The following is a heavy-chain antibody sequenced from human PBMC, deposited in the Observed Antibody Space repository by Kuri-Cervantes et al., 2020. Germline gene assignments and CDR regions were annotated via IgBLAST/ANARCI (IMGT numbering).Heavy chain of an antibody. CDR2: IHYSGST. D-gene: IGHD3-9*01. V-gene: IGHV4-61*01. Sequence: SETLSLTCTVSGGSVSSGSYYWSWIRQLPGKGLEWIGHIHYSGSTYYSPSLKSRVTMSVDTSKNQFSLKLSSVTAADTAVYYCASTSDILTGYADYFDYWGQGTLVTVSS. CDR3: ASTSDILTGYADYFDY. J-gene: IGHJ4*02. CDR1: GGSVSSGSYY.